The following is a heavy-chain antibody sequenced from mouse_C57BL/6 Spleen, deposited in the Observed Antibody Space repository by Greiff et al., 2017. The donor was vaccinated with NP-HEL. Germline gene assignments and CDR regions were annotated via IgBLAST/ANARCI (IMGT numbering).Heavy chain of an antibody. D-gene: IGHD1-1*01. CDR1: GFNIKDYY. CDR2: IDPEDGET. CDR3: ASYYYGSSPWFAY. V-gene: IGHV14-2*01. J-gene: IGHJ3*01. Sequence: EVQLQQSGAELVKPGASVKLSCTASGFNIKDYYMHWVKQRTEQGLEWIGRIDPEDGETKYASKFQGKATITADTSSNTAYLQLSSLTSEDTAVYYCASYYYGSSPWFAYWGQGTLVTVSA.